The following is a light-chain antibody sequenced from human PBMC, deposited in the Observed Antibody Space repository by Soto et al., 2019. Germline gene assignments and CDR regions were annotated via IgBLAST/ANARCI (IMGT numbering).Light chain of an antibody. J-gene: IGKJ5*01. V-gene: IGKV1-5*01. Sequence: DIQMTQSPSTLSASVGDRVTITCRASQSISRSLAWYQHQPGKAPKLLIYDASSLESGVPSRFSGSGSGTDFTFTISSLQPEDIATYYCQQYDNVPITFGQGTRLEIK. CDR2: DAS. CDR3: QQYDNVPIT. CDR1: QSISRS.